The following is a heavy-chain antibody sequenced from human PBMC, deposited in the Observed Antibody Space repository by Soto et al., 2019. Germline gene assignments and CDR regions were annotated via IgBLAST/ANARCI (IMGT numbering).Heavy chain of an antibody. D-gene: IGHD2-15*01. Sequence: GASVKVSCKASGGTFSSYAISWVRQAPGQGLEWMGGIIPIFGTANYAQKFQGRVTITADESTSTAYMELSSLRSEDTAVYHCASYIVVVVAATRPHENYYYGMDVWGQGTTVTVSS. CDR2: IIPIFGTA. CDR3: ASYIVVVVAATRPHENYYYGMDV. J-gene: IGHJ6*02. CDR1: GGTFSSYA. V-gene: IGHV1-69*13.